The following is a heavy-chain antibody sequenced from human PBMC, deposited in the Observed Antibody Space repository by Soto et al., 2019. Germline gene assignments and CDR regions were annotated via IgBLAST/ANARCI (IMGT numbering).Heavy chain of an antibody. CDR2: VEPRGST. J-gene: IGHJ6*02. V-gene: IGHV4-34*02. CDR3: ARYEYGNSLYGVDV. D-gene: IGHD1-7*01. CDR1: GESFSGYY. Sequence: QVHLQQRGAGLLKPSETLSLNCVVSGESFSGYYWSWIRQTPGMGLEWIGEVEPRGSTTYNPSLKNRASISIDSSKNLFSLELTSVTAADTALYFCARYEYGNSLYGVDVWGQGTRVTVSS.